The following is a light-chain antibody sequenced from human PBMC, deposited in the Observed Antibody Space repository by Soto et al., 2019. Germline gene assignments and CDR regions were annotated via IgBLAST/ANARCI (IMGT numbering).Light chain of an antibody. Sequence: SYELTQPPSVSVAPGKTARITCGGNNIGSKSVHWYQQKPGQAPVLVIYYDSDRPSGIPERFSGSNSGNTATLTISRVEAGDEADYYCQVWDSSSLWVFGGGTKLTVL. CDR2: YDS. J-gene: IGLJ3*02. V-gene: IGLV3-21*04. CDR1: NIGSKS. CDR3: QVWDSSSLWV.